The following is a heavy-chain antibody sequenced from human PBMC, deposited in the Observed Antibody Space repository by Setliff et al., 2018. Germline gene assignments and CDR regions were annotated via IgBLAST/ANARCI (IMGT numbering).Heavy chain of an antibody. J-gene: IGHJ6*03. CDR2: IQTSGTT. Sequence: TLSLTCTVSGGSISSGNYYWSWIRQPAGKGLEWIGHIQTSGTTNYNPSLKSRVTISVDTSKNQFSLKLSAVTAADTAVYFCAREDGPNYYYYYMDIWGKGTTVTVS. D-gene: IGHD2-8*01. V-gene: IGHV4-61*09. CDR1: GGSISSGNYY. CDR3: AREDGPNYYYYYMDI.